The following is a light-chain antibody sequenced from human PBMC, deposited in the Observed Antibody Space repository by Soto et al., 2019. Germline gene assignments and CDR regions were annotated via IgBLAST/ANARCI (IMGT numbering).Light chain of an antibody. Sequence: DIQMTQSPSSLSASVGDRVTFTCQASQDISDYLNWYQQKPGKAPDLLIYDASNLETGVPSRFSGSGSGTHFTFTITGLQPEYIATYYCQQDDNVPYTFGQWTKLEIK. J-gene: IGKJ2*01. CDR3: QQDDNVPYT. CDR2: DAS. V-gene: IGKV1-33*01. CDR1: QDISDY.